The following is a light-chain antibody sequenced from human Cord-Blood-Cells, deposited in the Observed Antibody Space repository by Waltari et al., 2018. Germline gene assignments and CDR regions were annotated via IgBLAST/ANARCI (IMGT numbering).Light chain of an antibody. J-gene: IGLJ2*01. Sequence: SYVLTQPPSVSVAPGKTARITCGGNNIGSKSVHWYQQKPGQAPVLVVYDDSDRPSGTPELCSGSNSGNTATLNSSRVEAGDEADYYCQVWDSSSDHVVFGGGTKLTVL. CDR3: QVWDSSSDHVV. CDR2: DDS. V-gene: IGLV3-21*03. CDR1: NIGSKS.